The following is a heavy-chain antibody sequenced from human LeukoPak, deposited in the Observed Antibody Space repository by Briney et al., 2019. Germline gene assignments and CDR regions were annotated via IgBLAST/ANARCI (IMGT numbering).Heavy chain of an antibody. CDR1: GGSISSYY. J-gene: IGHJ4*02. CDR2: IYYGGST. Sequence: SETLSLTCTVSGGSISSYYWSWIRQPPGKGLEWIGYIYYGGSTNYNPSLNSRVTISVDTSKNQFSLKLSSVTAADTAVYYCARSSGWHLDYWGQGTLVTVSS. CDR3: ARSSGWHLDY. D-gene: IGHD6-19*01. V-gene: IGHV4-59*08.